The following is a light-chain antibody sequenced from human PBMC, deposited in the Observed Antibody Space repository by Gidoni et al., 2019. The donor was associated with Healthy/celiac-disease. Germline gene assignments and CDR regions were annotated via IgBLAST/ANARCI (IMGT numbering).Light chain of an antibody. CDR2: GAS. J-gene: IGKJ1*01. Sequence: EIVMTQSPATLSVSPGESATLSCRASQSVSSNLAWYQQKPGQAPRLLIYGASTRATGIPARFSGSGSGTEFTLTISSLQSEDFAVYYCQQYNNWLRTIGQGDQGGNQT. CDR1: QSVSSN. CDR3: QQYNNWLRT. V-gene: IGKV3-15*01.